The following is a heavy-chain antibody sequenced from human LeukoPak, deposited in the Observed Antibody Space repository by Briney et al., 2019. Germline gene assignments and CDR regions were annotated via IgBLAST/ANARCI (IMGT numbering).Heavy chain of an antibody. Sequence: SETLSLTCTVSGVSISSYYWSWIRQPPGKGLEWIGYIYYSGSTNYNPSLKSRVTISVDTSKNQFSLKLSSVTAADTAVYYCARVPVGAAPIDYWGQGTLVTVSS. CDR2: IYYSGST. CDR1: GVSISSYY. D-gene: IGHD1-26*01. V-gene: IGHV4-59*01. J-gene: IGHJ4*02. CDR3: ARVPVGAAPIDY.